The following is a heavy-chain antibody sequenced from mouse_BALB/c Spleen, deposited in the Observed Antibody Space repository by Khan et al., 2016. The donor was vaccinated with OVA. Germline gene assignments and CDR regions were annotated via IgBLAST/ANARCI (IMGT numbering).Heavy chain of an antibody. CDR1: GFTFSTYG. V-gene: IGHV5-6*01. CDR3: ARLAYYYDSEGFAY. D-gene: IGHD1-1*01. CDR2: ISTGGHYT. J-gene: IGHJ3*01. Sequence: VELVESGGDLVEPGGSLKLSCAASGFTFSTYGMSWVRQTPDKRLEWVATISTGGHYTYYPDSVRGRFTISRDNAKNTLYLQMTSLKSEDTAIFYCARLAYYYDSEGFAYWGQGTLVTVSA.